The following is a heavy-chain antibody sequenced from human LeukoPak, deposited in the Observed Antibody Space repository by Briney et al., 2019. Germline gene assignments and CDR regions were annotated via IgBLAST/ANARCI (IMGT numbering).Heavy chain of an antibody. Sequence: ASVTVSCKASGYTFTGYYMHWVRQAPGQGLEWMGWINPNSGGTNYAQKFQGRVTMTGDTSISTAYMELSRLRSDDTAVYYCARDLSLAVPAQGYWGQGTLVTVSS. CDR1: GYTFTGYY. D-gene: IGHD6-19*01. CDR3: ARDLSLAVPAQGY. V-gene: IGHV1-2*02. CDR2: INPNSGGT. J-gene: IGHJ4*02.